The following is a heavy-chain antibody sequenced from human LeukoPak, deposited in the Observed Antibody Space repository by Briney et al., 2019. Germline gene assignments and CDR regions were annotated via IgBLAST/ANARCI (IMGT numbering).Heavy chain of an antibody. Sequence: KPGGSLRLSCAASGFTFSDYYMSWIRQAPGKGLEWVSYISSSGSTIYYADSVKGRFTISRDNAKNSLYLQMNSLRAEDTAVYYCARNPTGIAAISYYGMDVWGQGTTVTVSS. CDR2: ISSSGSTI. CDR1: GFTFSDYY. J-gene: IGHJ6*02. V-gene: IGHV3-11*01. D-gene: IGHD6-13*01. CDR3: ARNPTGIAAISYYGMDV.